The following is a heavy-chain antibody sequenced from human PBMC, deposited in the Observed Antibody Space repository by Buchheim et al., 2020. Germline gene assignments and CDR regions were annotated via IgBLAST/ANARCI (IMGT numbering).Heavy chain of an antibody. CDR1: GFTFSSYW. CDR3: ARDLSGVVDTAMVTLHP. V-gene: IGHV3-7*01. Sequence: EVQLVESGGGLVQPGGSLRLSCAASGFTFSSYWMSWVRQAPGKGLEWVANIKQDGSEKYYVDSVKGRFTISRDKAKNSLSLQMNSLRAEDTAVYYCARDLSGVVDTAMVTLHPWGQGTL. D-gene: IGHD5-18*01. J-gene: IGHJ5*02. CDR2: IKQDGSEK.